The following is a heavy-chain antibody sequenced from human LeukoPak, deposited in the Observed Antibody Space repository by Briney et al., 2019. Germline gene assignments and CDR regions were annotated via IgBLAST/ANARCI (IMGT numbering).Heavy chain of an antibody. J-gene: IGHJ6*03. V-gene: IGHV3-30*04. CDR1: GFTFSTYP. D-gene: IGHD2-2*02. CDR3: AKGGGPAISYYYYFMDV. Sequence: GGSLRLSCAASGFTFSTYPMHWVRQAAGKGLEWVALISSDGSDKYYADSVKGRFTISRDNSKNTLYLQMNSLRTEDTAVYYCAKGGGPAISYYYYFMDVWGKGTTVTISS. CDR2: ISSDGSDK.